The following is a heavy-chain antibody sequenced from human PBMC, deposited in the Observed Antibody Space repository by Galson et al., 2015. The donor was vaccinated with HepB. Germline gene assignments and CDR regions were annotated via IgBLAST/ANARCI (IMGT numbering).Heavy chain of an antibody. Sequence: SLRLSCAASGFTFSTFWMTWVRQAPGKGLEWVANIKQDGSEKYYVDSVKGRFTISRDNAKNSLYLQMNSLRAEDTAVYYCVRHLDGYAYYYGLDVRGQGTTVTVSS. D-gene: IGHD3-16*01. V-gene: IGHV3-7*01. CDR1: GFTFSTFW. CDR3: VRHLDGYAYYYGLDV. CDR2: IKQDGSEK. J-gene: IGHJ6*02.